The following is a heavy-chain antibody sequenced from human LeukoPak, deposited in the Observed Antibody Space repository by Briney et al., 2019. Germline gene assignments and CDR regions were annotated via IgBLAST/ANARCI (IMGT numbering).Heavy chain of an antibody. CDR1: GFTFSSYW. Sequence: PGGSLRLSCAASGFTFSSYWMSWVRQAPGKGLEWVANIKQDGSEKYYVDSVKGRFTISRDNAKNSLYLQMNSLRAEDTAVYYCARSDYYDSSGYYGVVYYYYGMDVWGQGTTVTVSS. J-gene: IGHJ6*02. CDR3: ARSDYYDSSGYYGVVYYYYGMDV. V-gene: IGHV3-7*01. D-gene: IGHD3-22*01. CDR2: IKQDGSEK.